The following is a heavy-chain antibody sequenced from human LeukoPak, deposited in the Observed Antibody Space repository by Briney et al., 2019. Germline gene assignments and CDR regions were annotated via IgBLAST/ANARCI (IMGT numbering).Heavy chain of an antibody. CDR2: IYHSGST. V-gene: IGHV4-30-2*01. Sequence: SQTLSLTCTVSGGSISSGGYYWSWIRQPPGKGLEWIGYIYHSGSTYYNPSLKSRVTISVDRSKNQFSLKLSSVTAADTAVYYCARAGITFGGVIANWGQGTLVTVSS. CDR1: GGSISSGGYY. CDR3: ARAGITFGGVIAN. J-gene: IGHJ4*02. D-gene: IGHD3-16*02.